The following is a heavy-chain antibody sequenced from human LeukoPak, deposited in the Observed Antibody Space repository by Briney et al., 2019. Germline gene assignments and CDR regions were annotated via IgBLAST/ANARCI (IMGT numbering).Heavy chain of an antibody. CDR2: INTKTGNP. CDR3: ARDSLAAAGTVDY. CDR1: GYTFSNYS. D-gene: IGHD6-13*01. J-gene: IGHJ4*02. V-gene: IGHV7-4-1*02. Sequence: GASVKVSCKASGYTFSNYSMNWVRQAPGQGLEWMGWINTKTGNPTYAQGFTGRLAFSLDTSVSTAYLQISSLKAEDTAVYFCARDSLAAAGTVDYWGQGTLVTVSS.